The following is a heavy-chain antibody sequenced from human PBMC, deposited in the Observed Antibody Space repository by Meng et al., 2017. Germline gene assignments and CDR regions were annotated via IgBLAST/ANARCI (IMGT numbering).Heavy chain of an antibody. V-gene: IGHV3-74*01. D-gene: IGHD1-1*01. Sequence: VEFGGDLFQSGGSLRLSCAASGFTFNNYWLHWVRQVPGKGLVWVSRISGDGSITNYADSVKGRFTISRDNAKNTLYLQMNSLRPEDTAVYYCLDEAPRSDYWGQGSLVTVSS. CDR1: GFTFNNYW. CDR3: LDEAPRSDY. J-gene: IGHJ4*02. CDR2: ISGDGSIT.